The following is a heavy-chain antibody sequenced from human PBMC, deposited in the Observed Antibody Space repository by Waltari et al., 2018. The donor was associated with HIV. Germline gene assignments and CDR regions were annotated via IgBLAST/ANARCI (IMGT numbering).Heavy chain of an antibody. CDR1: GGSISSANW. CDR2: SYQSGST. Sequence: QVQLQESGPGLGKPSGTLSLTCAVSGGSISSANWVSWVRQSPGKGLEWIGASYQSGSTKHNPSLNRRVTISVDKSKSQFSLKLRSVTAADTALYYCARGWAQHLAEDLDYWGQGTLVTVS. V-gene: IGHV4-4*02. D-gene: IGHD6-19*01. J-gene: IGHJ4*02. CDR3: ARGWAQHLAEDLDY.